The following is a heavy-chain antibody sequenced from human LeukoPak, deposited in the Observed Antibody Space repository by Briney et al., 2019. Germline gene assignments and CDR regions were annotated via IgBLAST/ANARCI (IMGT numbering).Heavy chain of an antibody. CDR1: GYTFTGYY. Sequence: ASVKVSCKASGYTFTGYYMHWVRQAPGQGLEWMGWINPNSGYTNYAQKFQGRVTMTRDTSIRTAYMELSGLRSDDTAVYYCAKNPYEYYFDYWGQGTLVTVSS. J-gene: IGHJ4*02. CDR3: AKNPYEYYFDY. D-gene: IGHD5-12*01. CDR2: INPNSGYT. V-gene: IGHV1-2*02.